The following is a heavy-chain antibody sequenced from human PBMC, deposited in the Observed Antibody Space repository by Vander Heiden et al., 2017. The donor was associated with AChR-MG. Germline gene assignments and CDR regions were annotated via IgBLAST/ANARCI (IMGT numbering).Heavy chain of an antibody. CDR1: GFSLDTHGVG. V-gene: IGHV2-5*02. Sequence: QITLKESGPTLVKPTQTLRLTCTFSGFSLDTHGVGVAWIRQTPGKALERIAAIYWDDDKRYSPSLKSRLAITKDTSKNQVVLTLTNMDRVDTGTYFCAHRRPIGVAPTSGEWFDPWGPGTLVTVSS. CDR3: AHRRPIGVAPTSGEWFDP. J-gene: IGHJ5*02. CDR2: IYWDDDK. D-gene: IGHD6-19*01.